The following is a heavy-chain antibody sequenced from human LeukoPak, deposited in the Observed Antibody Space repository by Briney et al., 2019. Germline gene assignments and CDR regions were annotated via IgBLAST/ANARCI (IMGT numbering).Heavy chain of an antibody. J-gene: IGHJ4*02. CDR2: INPNSGGT. V-gene: IGHV1-2*02. CDR1: GGTFSSYA. CDR3: AREGRSGSYNY. Sequence: ASVKVSCKASGGTFSSYAISWVRQVPGRGLEWMGWINPNSGGTNNAQKFQGRVTMTRDTSISTAYMELSRLRSDDTAVYYCAREGRSGSYNYWGQGTLVTVSS. D-gene: IGHD1-26*01.